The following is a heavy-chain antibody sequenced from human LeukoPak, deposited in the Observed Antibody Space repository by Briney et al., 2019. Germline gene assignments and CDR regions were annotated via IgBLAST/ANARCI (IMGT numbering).Heavy chain of an antibody. CDR2: FDPEDGET. J-gene: IGHJ4*02. Sequence: GASVKVSCKASGGTFSSYAISWVRQAPGKGLEWMGGFDPEDGETIYAQKFRGRVTMTEDTSTDTAYMELSSLRSEDTAVYYCATYSGSYYFDYWGQGTLVTVSS. CDR1: GGTFSSYA. CDR3: ATYSGSYYFDY. D-gene: IGHD1-26*01. V-gene: IGHV1-24*01.